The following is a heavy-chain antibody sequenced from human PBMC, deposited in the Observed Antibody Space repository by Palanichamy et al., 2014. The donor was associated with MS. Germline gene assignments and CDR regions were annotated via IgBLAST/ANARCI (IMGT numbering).Heavy chain of an antibody. J-gene: IGHJ4*02. CDR2: IYYSGTT. CDR1: GGSIGSTDYY. D-gene: IGHD3-16*01. V-gene: IGHV4-39*01. CDR3: ARQNGYIWDY. Sequence: QLQLQESGPGLVKPSETLSLTCTVSGGSIGSTDYYWGWIRQPPGEGLEWIATIYYSGTTYYNPSLKSRITISADTSKNQLSLKLSSVTAADAAVYYCARQNGYIWDYWGQGTLVTVSS.